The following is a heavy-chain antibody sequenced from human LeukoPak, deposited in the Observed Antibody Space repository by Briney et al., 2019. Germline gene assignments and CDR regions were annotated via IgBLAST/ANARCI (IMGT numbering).Heavy chain of an antibody. CDR1: GGSFSGYD. D-gene: IGHD3-22*01. J-gene: IGHJ4*02. Sequence: SETLSLTCAVYGGSFSGYDWSWIRQPPGKGLEWIGEINHSGSTNYNPSLKSRVTISVDTSKNQFSLKLSSVTAADTAVYYCARGRSYRRGYYDYWGQGTLVTVSS. CDR2: INHSGST. CDR3: ARGRSYRRGYYDY. V-gene: IGHV4-34*01.